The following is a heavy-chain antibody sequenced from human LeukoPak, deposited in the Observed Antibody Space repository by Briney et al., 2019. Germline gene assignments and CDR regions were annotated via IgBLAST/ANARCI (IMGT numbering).Heavy chain of an antibody. CDR1: GFTFSSYS. CDR2: ISYDGRNK. CDR3: AKVSGYSYGHFEY. Sequence: PGGSLRLSCAASGFTFSSYSMHWVRQAPGKGLEWVAVISYDGRNKYYADSVKGRFTISRDNSKNRLYLQMNSLRAEDTALYYCAKVSGYSYGHFEYWGQGTPVTVSS. V-gene: IGHV3-30*04. J-gene: IGHJ4*02. D-gene: IGHD5-18*01.